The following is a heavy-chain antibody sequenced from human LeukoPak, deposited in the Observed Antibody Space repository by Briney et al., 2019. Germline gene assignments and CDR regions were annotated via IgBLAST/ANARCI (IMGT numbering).Heavy chain of an antibody. CDR2: IYYSGST. J-gene: IGHJ5*02. V-gene: IGHV4-59*08. D-gene: IGHD2-21*02. CDR3: ARQVLVTPNWFDP. CDR1: GGSISSYY. Sequence: SETLSLTCTVSGGSISSYYWSWIRQPPGKGLEWIGYIYYSGSTNYNPSLKSRVTISVDTSKNQFSLKLSSVTAADTAVYYCARQVLVTPNWFDPWGQGNLVTVSS.